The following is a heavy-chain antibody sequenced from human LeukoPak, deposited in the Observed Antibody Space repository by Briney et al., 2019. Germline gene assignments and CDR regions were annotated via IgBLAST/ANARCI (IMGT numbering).Heavy chain of an antibody. Sequence: ASVKVSCKASGYTFTSYDINWVRQATGQGLEWMGWINPNSGGTNYAQNFQGRVTMTRDTSISTAYMELSRLRSDDTAVYYCARGWDYYDSSGPEFDYWGQGTLVTVSS. J-gene: IGHJ4*02. V-gene: IGHV1-2*02. CDR2: INPNSGGT. D-gene: IGHD3-22*01. CDR1: GYTFTSYD. CDR3: ARGWDYYDSSGPEFDY.